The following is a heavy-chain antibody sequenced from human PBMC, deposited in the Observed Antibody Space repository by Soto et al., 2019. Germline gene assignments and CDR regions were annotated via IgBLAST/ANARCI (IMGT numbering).Heavy chain of an antibody. CDR3: ARSGYSYGYAIFDY. D-gene: IGHD5-18*01. CDR2: IYHSGST. CDR1: GYSISSGYY. V-gene: IGHV4-38-2*01. J-gene: IGHJ4*02. Sequence: KASETLSLTCAVSGYSISSGYYWGWIRQPPGKGLEWIGSIYHSGSTYYNPSLKSRVTISVDTSKNQFSLKLSSVTAADTAVYYCARSGYSYGYAIFDYWGQGTLVTV.